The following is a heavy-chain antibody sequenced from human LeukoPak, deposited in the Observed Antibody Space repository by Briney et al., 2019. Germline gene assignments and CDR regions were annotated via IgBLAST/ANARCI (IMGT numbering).Heavy chain of an antibody. D-gene: IGHD3-22*01. CDR3: AKDPDYYDSSGYQGAFDI. V-gene: IGHV3-30*02. Sequence: PGGSLRLSCAASGFTFSSYGMHWVRQAPGKGLEWVAFIRYDGSNKYYADSVKGRFTISRDNSKNTLYLQMNSLRAEDTAVYYCAKDPDYYDSSGYQGAFDIWGQGTMVTVSS. J-gene: IGHJ3*02. CDR1: GFTFSSYG. CDR2: IRYDGSNK.